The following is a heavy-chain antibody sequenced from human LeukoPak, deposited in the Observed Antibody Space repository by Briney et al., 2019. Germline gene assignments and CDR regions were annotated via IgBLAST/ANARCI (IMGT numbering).Heavy chain of an antibody. CDR2: IYHSGST. V-gene: IGHV4-30-2*01. CDR1: GGSISSGGYS. CDR3: ASTNDSSGRYYFDY. Sequence: SETLSLTCAVSGGSISSGGYSWSWIRQPPGKGLEWIGYIYHSGSTYYNPSLKSRVTISVDRSKSQFSLKLSSVTAADTAVYYCASTNDSSGRYYFDYWGQGTLVTVSS. D-gene: IGHD3-22*01. J-gene: IGHJ4*02.